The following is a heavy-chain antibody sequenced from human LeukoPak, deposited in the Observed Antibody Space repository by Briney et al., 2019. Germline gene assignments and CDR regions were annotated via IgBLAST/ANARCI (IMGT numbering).Heavy chain of an antibody. D-gene: IGHD1-26*01. Sequence: ASVKVSCKAAGYTFTAYYMHWVRQAPGQGLEWMGWISVKSGGTNHPQTFQGRVTITMDTSISTAFMDLSRLGFDDTAVYYCARAGERSDEGELRFDYWGQGTLVTVSS. CDR1: GYTFTAYY. CDR2: ISVKSGGT. CDR3: ARAGERSDEGELRFDY. J-gene: IGHJ4*02. V-gene: IGHV1-2*02.